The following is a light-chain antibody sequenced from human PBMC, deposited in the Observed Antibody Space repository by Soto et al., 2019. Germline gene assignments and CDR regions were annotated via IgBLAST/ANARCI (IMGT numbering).Light chain of an antibody. V-gene: IGLV2-8*01. J-gene: IGLJ1*01. CDR2: EVS. CDR3: SSFAGSNNLYV. Sequence: QSALTQPPSASGSPGQSVTISCTGSSGVIGGHNYVSWYQQHPGKAPKLLIFEVSERPSGVPDRFSGSKSGNTASLTVSGLQAEDEADYYCSSFAGSNNLYVFGPGTKLTVL. CDR1: SGVIGGHNY.